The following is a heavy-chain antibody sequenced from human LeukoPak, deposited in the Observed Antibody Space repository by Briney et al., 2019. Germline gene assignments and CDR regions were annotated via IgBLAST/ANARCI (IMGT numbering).Heavy chain of an antibody. D-gene: IGHD2-2*01. J-gene: IGHJ6*02. CDR1: GGSFSGYY. CDR3: ARGSFHCSSTSCYESYYYYYGMDV. CDR2: INHSGST. V-gene: IGHV4-34*01. Sequence: PSETLSLTCAVYGGSFSGYYWSWIRQPPGKGLEWIGEINHSGSTNYNPSLKSRVTISVDTSKNQFSLKLSSVTAADTAVYYCARGSFHCSSTSCYESYYYYYGMDVWGQGTTVTASS.